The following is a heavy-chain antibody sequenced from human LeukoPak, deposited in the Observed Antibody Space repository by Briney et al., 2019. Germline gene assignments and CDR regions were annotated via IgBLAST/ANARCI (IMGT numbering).Heavy chain of an antibody. D-gene: IGHD3-16*01. CDR2: IKQDGSEK. V-gene: IGHV3-7*04. Sequence: GGSLRLSCAASGFIFSEYWMNWVRQAPGKGLEWATNIKQDGSEKYYVDSVKGRFTISRDNAKNSLYLQMNSLRAEDTAVYYCARGGGNFDYWGQGTLVTVSS. CDR1: GFIFSEYW. J-gene: IGHJ4*02. CDR3: ARGGGNFDY.